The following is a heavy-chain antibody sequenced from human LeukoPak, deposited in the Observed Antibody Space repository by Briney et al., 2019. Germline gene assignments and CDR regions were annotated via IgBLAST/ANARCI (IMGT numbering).Heavy chain of an antibody. J-gene: IGHJ4*02. V-gene: IGHV4-39*02. D-gene: IGHD6-13*01. Sequence: SETLSLTCTVSGGSISTTGYYWAWIRQPPGKGLQWIASIYYSGCTYYNSSLKSRVTISVDTSKNQFSLKLSSMTAADTAVYYCASDKGYSNNYFDYWGQGTLVTVSP. CDR1: GGSISTTGYY. CDR2: IYYSGCT. CDR3: ASDKGYSNNYFDY.